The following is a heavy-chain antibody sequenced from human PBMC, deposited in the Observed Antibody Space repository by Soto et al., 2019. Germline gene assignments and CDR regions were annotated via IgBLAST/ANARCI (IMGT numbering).Heavy chain of an antibody. CDR3: ARDAFDYDTTGYRSDC. J-gene: IGHJ4*02. Sequence: EVQLVESGGGLVQPGGSLRLSCGASGFTFSNFHMNWVRQAPGKGLEWVSYISSSGSTTYYADSVKGRFTISRDNARNSLFLQMSSLRDEDTAVYYWARDAFDYDTTGYRSDCWGQGTLVTVSS. CDR2: ISSSGSTT. V-gene: IGHV3-48*02. CDR1: GFTFSNFH. D-gene: IGHD3-22*01.